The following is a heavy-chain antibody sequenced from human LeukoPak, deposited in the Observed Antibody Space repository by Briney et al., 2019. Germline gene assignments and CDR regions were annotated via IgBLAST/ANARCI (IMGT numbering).Heavy chain of an antibody. V-gene: IGHV3-23*01. Sequence: GGSLRLSCAASGFTFSKYAMNWVRQAPGKGLEWVSAIIASGGTTYYADSVKGRFTISRDNAKNSVALQLDGLRADDTAVYFCTRERRGSYYAFESWGQGTLVTVSS. J-gene: IGHJ4*02. CDR3: TRERRGSYYAFES. CDR2: IIASGGTT. CDR1: GFTFSKYA. D-gene: IGHD3-16*01.